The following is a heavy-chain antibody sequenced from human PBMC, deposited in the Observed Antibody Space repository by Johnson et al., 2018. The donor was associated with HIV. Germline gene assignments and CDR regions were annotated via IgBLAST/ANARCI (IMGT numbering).Heavy chain of an antibody. Sequence: MLLVESGGGLVKPGGSLRLPCAASGFTFSNAWMTWVRQAPWKGLEWVGRIKSISDGGTTDYAAPVRGRFSISRDDSKNTLYLQMNSLKTEDTAVYYCTTWPYYYDIWGRGTMVTVSS. D-gene: IGHD3-10*01. CDR2: IKSISDGGTT. J-gene: IGHJ3*02. CDR3: TTWPYYYDI. CDR1: GFTFSNAW. V-gene: IGHV3-15*01.